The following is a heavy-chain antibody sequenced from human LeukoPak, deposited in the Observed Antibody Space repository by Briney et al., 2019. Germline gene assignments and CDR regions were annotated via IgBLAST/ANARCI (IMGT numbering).Heavy chain of an antibody. J-gene: IGHJ4*02. CDR1: GDSVSSNSCA. V-gene: IGHV6-1*01. D-gene: IGHD6-13*01. CDR2: TYYRSKWYN. CDR3: AREGPGYDY. Sequence: SQTLSLTCAISGDSVSSNSCAWNWIRQSPSRGREWLGRTYYRSKWYNDYAESVKSRMSITPDTAKNQLSLQLNFVTPEDTAVYYCAREGPGYDYWGQGTLVTVSS.